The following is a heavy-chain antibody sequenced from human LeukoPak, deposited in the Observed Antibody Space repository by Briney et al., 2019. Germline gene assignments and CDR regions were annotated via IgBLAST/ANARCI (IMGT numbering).Heavy chain of an antibody. CDR3: ARVGYYESSGYYEY. J-gene: IGHJ4*02. Sequence: ASVKVSCKASGYTFTSFYMHWVRQAPGQGLEWMGRINPNSGGTNYAQKFQGRVTMTRDTSISTVYMELSRLRSDDTAVYYCARVGYYESSGYYEYWGQGTLVTVSS. D-gene: IGHD3-22*01. CDR1: GYTFTSFY. CDR2: INPNSGGT. V-gene: IGHV1-2*06.